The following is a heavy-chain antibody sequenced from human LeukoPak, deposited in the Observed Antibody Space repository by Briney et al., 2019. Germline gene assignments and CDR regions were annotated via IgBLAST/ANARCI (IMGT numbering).Heavy chain of an antibody. CDR3: AREHVDIVATTYYYYYYGMDV. V-gene: IGHV3-53*01. CDR1: GFTFSSYA. Sequence: GALRLSCAASGFTFSSYAMSWVRQAPGKGLEWVSVIYSGGSTYYADSVKGRFTISRDNSKNTLYLQMNSLRAEDTAVYYCAREHVDIVATTYYYYYYGMDVWGQGTTVTVSS. J-gene: IGHJ6*02. D-gene: IGHD5-12*01. CDR2: IYSGGST.